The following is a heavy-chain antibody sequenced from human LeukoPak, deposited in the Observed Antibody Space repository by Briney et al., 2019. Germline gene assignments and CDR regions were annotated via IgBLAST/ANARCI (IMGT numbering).Heavy chain of an antibody. V-gene: IGHV3-21*01. CDR1: GFTFSSST. Sequence: GGSLRLSCAASGFTFSSSTMTWVRRAPGKGLEWVSSISSSSDYIKYADPEKGRFTISSDNAKNSLYLQMNSLRAEDTAVYYCVRIPNSANFPNWFDPWGQGTLVTVSS. CDR3: VRIPNSANFPNWFDP. J-gene: IGHJ5*02. D-gene: IGHD4/OR15-4a*01. CDR2: ISSSSDYI.